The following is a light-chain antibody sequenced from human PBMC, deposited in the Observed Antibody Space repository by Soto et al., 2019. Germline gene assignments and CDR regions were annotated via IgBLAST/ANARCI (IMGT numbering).Light chain of an antibody. V-gene: IGKV3-15*01. CDR1: RGIRNF. CDR2: GAS. J-gene: IGKJ1*01. CDR3: QQSASWPWT. Sequence: EIVMTQSPATLSVSPGERATLSCRASRGIRNFLAWYQQKPGQAPSLLISGASTRATGIPARFSGSGSGTEFTLTISSLQSEDFAVYYCQQSASWPWTFGQGTKVEIK.